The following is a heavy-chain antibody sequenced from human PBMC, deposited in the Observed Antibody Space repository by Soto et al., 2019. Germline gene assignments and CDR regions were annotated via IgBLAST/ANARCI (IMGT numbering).Heavy chain of an antibody. CDR1: GGTFSSYA. CDR2: IIPIFGTA. D-gene: IGHD2-15*01. Sequence: QVQLMQSGAEVKKPGSSVKVSCKASGGTFSSYAISWVRQAPGQGLEWMGGIIPIFGTANYAQKFQGRVTITADESTSTAYIELSSLRSEDTAVYYCTHSGGPTYYWYFDLWGRGTLVTVSS. CDR3: THSGGPTYYWYFDL. V-gene: IGHV1-69*01. J-gene: IGHJ2*01.